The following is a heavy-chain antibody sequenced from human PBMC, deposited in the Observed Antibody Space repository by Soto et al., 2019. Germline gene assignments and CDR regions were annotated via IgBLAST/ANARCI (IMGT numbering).Heavy chain of an antibody. Sequence: GGSLRLSCAASGFTFSSYAMSWVRQAPGKGLEWVSAISGSGGSTYYADSVKGRFTISRDNSKNTLYLQMNSLRAEDTAVYYCAKDSDGDIVVVVAATQGFDYWGQGTLVTVSS. CDR2: ISGSGGST. CDR3: AKDSDGDIVVVVAATQGFDY. CDR1: GFTFSSYA. V-gene: IGHV3-23*01. J-gene: IGHJ4*02. D-gene: IGHD2-15*01.